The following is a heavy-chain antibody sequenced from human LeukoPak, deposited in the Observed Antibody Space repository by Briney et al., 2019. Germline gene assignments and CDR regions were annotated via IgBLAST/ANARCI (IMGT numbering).Heavy chain of an antibody. CDR1: GGSISSSSYS. V-gene: IGHV4-39*01. CDR3: ARHTVAAPVDFDY. Sequence: SETLSLTCTVSGGSISSSSYSWGWIRQPPGKGLVWIGTIYYSGSTYYNPSLKSRVTISVDTSKNQFSLKLSSVTAADTAVYYCARHTVAAPVDFDYWGQGTLVTVSS. CDR2: IYYSGST. J-gene: IGHJ4*02. D-gene: IGHD6-13*01.